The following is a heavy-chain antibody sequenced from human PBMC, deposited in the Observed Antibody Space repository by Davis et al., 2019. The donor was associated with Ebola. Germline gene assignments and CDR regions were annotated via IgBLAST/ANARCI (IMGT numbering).Heavy chain of an antibody. V-gene: IGHV1-18*01. D-gene: IGHD3-10*01. CDR1: GYTFNRYG. Sequence: AASVKVSCKSSGYTFNRYGISWVRQAPGQGLEWMGWISTYNGNTDYAQKLQGRVTMTTDTSTSTAYMELRSLRSDDTAVYYCARQLGEFFFSGMDVWGQGTTVTVSS. J-gene: IGHJ6*02. CDR2: ISTYNGNT. CDR3: ARQLGEFFFSGMDV.